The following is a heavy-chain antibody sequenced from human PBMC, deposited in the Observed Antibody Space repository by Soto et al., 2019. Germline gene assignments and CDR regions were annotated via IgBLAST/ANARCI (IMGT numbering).Heavy chain of an antibody. D-gene: IGHD7-27*01. CDR1: GFTFSSYG. J-gene: IGHJ4*02. CDR2: IWYDGSNK. V-gene: IGHV3-33*01. CDR3: ARSWGTYYFDI. Sequence: QVQLVESGGGVVQPGRSLRLSCAASGFTFSSYGMHWVRQAPGKGLEWVTFIWYDGSNKYYADSVKGRFTISRDNSKNTLYLQINSLRGDDTAVYYCARSWGTYYFDIWGQGTLVTVSS.